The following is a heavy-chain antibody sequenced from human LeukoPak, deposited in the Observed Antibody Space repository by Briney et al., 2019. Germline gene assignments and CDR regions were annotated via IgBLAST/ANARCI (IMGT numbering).Heavy chain of an antibody. J-gene: IGHJ6*02. CDR2: IYSGGST. D-gene: IGHD4-17*01. Sequence: GGSLRLSCAASGFTVSANYMNWVRQAPGKGMEWVSVIYSGGSTYYADSVEGRFTISSDNSKNTLYLQMNSLRAEDTAVYYCARDTVTTFRFRDYYYYGMDVWGQGTTVTVSS. CDR1: GFTVSANY. V-gene: IGHV3-53*01. CDR3: ARDTVTTFRFRDYYYYGMDV.